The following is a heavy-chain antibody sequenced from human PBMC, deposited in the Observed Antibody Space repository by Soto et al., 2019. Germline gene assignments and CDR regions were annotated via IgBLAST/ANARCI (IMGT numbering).Heavy chain of an antibody. V-gene: IGHV1-69*13. CDR1: GGTFSSYA. D-gene: IGHD2-15*01. Sequence: SVKVSCKASGGTFSSYAITWVRQAPGQGLEWMGGIIPIFGTANYAQKFQGRVTITADESTSTAYMELSSLRSEDTAMYYCARVLSSGGFDYWGQASLVPVSS. J-gene: IGHJ4*02. CDR2: IIPIFGTA. CDR3: ARVLSSGGFDY.